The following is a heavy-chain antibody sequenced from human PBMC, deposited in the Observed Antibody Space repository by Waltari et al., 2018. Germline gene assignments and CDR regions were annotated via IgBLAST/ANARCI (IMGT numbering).Heavy chain of an antibody. J-gene: IGHJ6*02. D-gene: IGHD3-9*01. CDR2: INPVDGSE. CDR1: GYTFTTYY. Sequence: QVQLVQSGAAVKKPGASVKASCKASGYTFTTYYLHWVRQAPGQGLEWMGIINPVDGSESYAQRLEGKVTMTRDTSTSTVYMELRSLTSEDTAVYYCAREDILTGDSNYYYYGMDVWGQGNTVTVSS. CDR3: AREDILTGDSNYYYYGMDV. V-gene: IGHV1-46*04.